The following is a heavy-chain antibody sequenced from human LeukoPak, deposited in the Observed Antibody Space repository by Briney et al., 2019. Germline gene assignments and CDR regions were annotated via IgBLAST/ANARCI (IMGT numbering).Heavy chain of an antibody. Sequence: AGGSLRLSCAASGFTFSGSAMHWVRQASGKGLEWVGRIRSKANSYATAYAASVKGRFTISRDDSKNTAYLQMNSLKTEGTAEYYCTRRHSSSSDYWGQGTLVTVSS. CDR1: GFTFSGSA. J-gene: IGHJ4*02. V-gene: IGHV3-73*01. D-gene: IGHD6-6*01. CDR2: IRSKANSYAT. CDR3: TRRHSSSSDY.